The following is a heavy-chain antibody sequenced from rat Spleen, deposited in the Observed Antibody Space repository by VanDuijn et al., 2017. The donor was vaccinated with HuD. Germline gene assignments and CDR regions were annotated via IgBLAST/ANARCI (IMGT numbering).Heavy chain of an antibody. CDR1: GFTFSDYY. D-gene: IGHD1-9*01. J-gene: IGHJ2*01. V-gene: IGHV5-29*01. CDR3: ARHGYNSYFDY. CDR2: ISYDGRRN. Sequence: EVQLVESDGGLVQPGRSLKVSCAASGFTFSDYYMAWVRQAPTKGLEWVATISYDGRRNYYRDSVKGRFTISRDNAKSSLYLQMDSLRSADTATYYCARHGYNSYFDYWGQGVMVTVSS.